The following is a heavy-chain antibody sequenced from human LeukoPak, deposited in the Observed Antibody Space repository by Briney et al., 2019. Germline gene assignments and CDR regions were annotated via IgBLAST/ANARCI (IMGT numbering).Heavy chain of an antibody. CDR1: GGSISSSSYY. CDR3: ARTRTGFWSGYYVDY. J-gene: IGHJ4*02. Sequence: SETLSLTCTVSGGSISSSSYYWGWIRQPPGKGLEGIGSIYYSGSTYYNPSLKSRVTISVDTSKNQFSLKLSSVTAADTAVYYCARTRTGFWSGYYVDYWGQGTLVTVSS. D-gene: IGHD3-3*01. V-gene: IGHV4-39*01. CDR2: IYYSGST.